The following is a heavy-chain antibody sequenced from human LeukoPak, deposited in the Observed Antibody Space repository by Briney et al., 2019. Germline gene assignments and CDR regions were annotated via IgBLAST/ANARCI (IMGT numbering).Heavy chain of an antibody. CDR2: INPNSGVT. V-gene: IGHV1-2*02. CDR3: ARGRGYSYSWFDP. Sequence: ASVKVSCKASEYTFVGHYMHWVRQAPGQGLEWMGWINPNSGVTTYAQKFQGRVTMTRDTSISTAYMKLSRLSSDDTAVYYCARGRGYSYSWFDPWGREPWSPSPQ. J-gene: IGHJ5*02. D-gene: IGHD5-18*01. CDR1: EYTFVGHY.